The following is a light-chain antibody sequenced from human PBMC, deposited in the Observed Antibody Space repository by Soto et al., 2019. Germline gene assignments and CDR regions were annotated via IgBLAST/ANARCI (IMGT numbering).Light chain of an antibody. J-gene: IGLJ1*01. Sequence: QSVLTQPHSASGTPGQRVTISCSGSSSNIGANSVQWFQQLPGTAPKVLIYSSNHRPSGVPERFSGSKSGTSASLAISELQSDDEADYYCAAWDDSLNGHVFGTGTKVPVL. V-gene: IGLV1-44*01. CDR2: SSN. CDR1: SSNIGANS. CDR3: AAWDDSLNGHV.